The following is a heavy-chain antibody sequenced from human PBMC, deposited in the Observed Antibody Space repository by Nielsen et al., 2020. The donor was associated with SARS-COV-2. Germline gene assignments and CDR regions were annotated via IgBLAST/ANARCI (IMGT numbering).Heavy chain of an antibody. CDR2: IYPGDSDN. CDR1: GDTFTNYW. Sequence: GESLKISCKGSGDTFTNYWIAWVRQMPGKGLEWMGIIYPGDSDNRYSPSFQGQVTISADKSISTAYLQWSSLQASDTAIYYCARYSHWYGMDVWGQGTTVSVSS. CDR3: ARYSHWYGMDV. J-gene: IGHJ6*02. V-gene: IGHV5-51*01. D-gene: IGHD2-15*01.